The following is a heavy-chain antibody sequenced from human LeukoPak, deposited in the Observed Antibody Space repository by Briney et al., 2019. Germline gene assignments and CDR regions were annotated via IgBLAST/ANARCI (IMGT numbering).Heavy chain of an antibody. CDR1: GFTFSSYA. CDR2: ITGRGGST. Sequence: GGSVTLFCAASGFTFSSYAMSWVRQAPGKGLEWVSAITGRGGSTYYADSVKGRFTISRDSSKNTLYLQMNSLRAEDTAIYYCAKESSQSYCLDYWGQGALGTASS. CDR3: AKESSQSYCLDY. V-gene: IGHV3-23*01. D-gene: IGHD3-10*01. J-gene: IGHJ4*02.